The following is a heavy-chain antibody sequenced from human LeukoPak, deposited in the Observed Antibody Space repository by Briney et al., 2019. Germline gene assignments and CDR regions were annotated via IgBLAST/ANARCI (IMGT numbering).Heavy chain of an antibody. CDR1: GGSFSGYY. D-gene: IGHD6-13*01. J-gene: IGHJ4*02. CDR2: INHSGSA. V-gene: IGHV4-34*01. Sequence: SETLSLTCAVYGGSFSGYYWSWIRQPPGKGLEWIGEINHSGSANYNPSLKSRVTVSVDTSKNQFSLKLSSVTAADTAVYYCARGRGSRHTENDYWGQGTLVTVSS. CDR3: ARGRGSRHTENDY.